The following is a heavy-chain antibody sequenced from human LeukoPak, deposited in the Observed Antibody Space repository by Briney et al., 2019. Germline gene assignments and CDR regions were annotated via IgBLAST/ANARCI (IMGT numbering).Heavy chain of an antibody. CDR3: ARAPTPITIFGVVGY. D-gene: IGHD3-3*01. CDR1: GPTFSGYS. CDR2: ISSSSTYI. Sequence: RSGGSLRLSCAASGPTFSGYSLNWVRQAPGKGLEWVSSISSSSTYIYYADSVKGRFTISRDNAKNSLYLQMNSLRAEDTAVYYCARAPTPITIFGVVGYWGQGTLVTVSS. V-gene: IGHV3-21*01. J-gene: IGHJ4*02.